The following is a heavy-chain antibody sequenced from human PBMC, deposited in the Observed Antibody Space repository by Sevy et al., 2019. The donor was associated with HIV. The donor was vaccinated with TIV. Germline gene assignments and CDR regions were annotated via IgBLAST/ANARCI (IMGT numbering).Heavy chain of an antibody. D-gene: IGHD3-22*01. CDR1: GFSLNNHY. Sequence: GESLKISCAASGFSLNNHYISWVRQAPGKGLEWVANIKQGGNEQFHVESAKGRFTISRDNAKNSVYLQMDSLRAEDTAVYYCVREGVIYDYDGRDFDDAFDIWGHGTMVTVSS. V-gene: IGHV3-7*01. CDR2: IKQGGNEQ. J-gene: IGHJ3*02. CDR3: VREGVIYDYDGRDFDDAFDI.